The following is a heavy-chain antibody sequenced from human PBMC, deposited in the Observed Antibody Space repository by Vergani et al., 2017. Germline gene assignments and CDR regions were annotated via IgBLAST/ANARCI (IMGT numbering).Heavy chain of an antibody. D-gene: IGHD2-21*02. CDR2: IYYSGST. V-gene: IGHV4-59*01. CDR1: GGSISSYY. J-gene: IGHJ3*02. CDR3: ARNPYCGGDCYSDAFDI. Sequence: QVQLQESGPGLVPPSETLSLTCTVSGGSISSYYWSWIRQPPGKGLEWIGYIYYSGSTNYNPSLKSRVTISVDTSKNQFSLKLSSVTAADTAVYYCARNPYCGGDCYSDAFDIWGQGTMLIVSS.